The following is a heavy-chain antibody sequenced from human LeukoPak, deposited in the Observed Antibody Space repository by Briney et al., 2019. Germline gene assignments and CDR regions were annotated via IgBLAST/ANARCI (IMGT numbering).Heavy chain of an antibody. J-gene: IGHJ4*02. V-gene: IGHV3-23*01. CDR3: AKDRSTAGEY. D-gene: IGHD6-13*01. Sequence: PGGSLRLSCAASGFTFSNYVMSWVRQAPGKGLEWVSTIASTGSSTYFADSVMGRFTISRDNSKSTLYPQMNSLRAEDTAVYYCAKDRSTAGEYWGQGTLVTVSS. CDR1: GFTFSNYV. CDR2: IASTGSST.